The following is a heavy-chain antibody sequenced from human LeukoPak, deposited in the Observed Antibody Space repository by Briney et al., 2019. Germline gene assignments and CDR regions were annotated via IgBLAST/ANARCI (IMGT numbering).Heavy chain of an antibody. V-gene: IGHV1-2*02. CDR2: INPDNGDT. D-gene: IGHD6-13*01. Sequence: ASVKVSCKAAGYTFTGYYIHWVRQAPGRGLEWMGWINPDNGDTNYAQKFQGRVTLTRDTSISTAYMELSRLGSDDTAVYYCARDLFLAATEREGDDYWGQGTLVTVSS. CDR1: GYTFTGYY. J-gene: IGHJ4*02. CDR3: ARDLFLAATEREGDDY.